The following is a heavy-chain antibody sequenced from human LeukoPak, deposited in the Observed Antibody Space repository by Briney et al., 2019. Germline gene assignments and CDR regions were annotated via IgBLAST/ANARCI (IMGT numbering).Heavy chain of an antibody. CDR1: GGSISSYY. V-gene: IGHV4-59*08. Sequence: SETLSLTCTVSGGSISSYYWSWIRQPPGKGLEWIGYIYNSGNSNYNPSLKSRVTISLDTPRNQFTLKLTSVTAADTAIYYCARRVAVRPRYYFDYWGQGTLVTVSS. CDR2: IYNSGNS. CDR3: ARRVAVRPRYYFDY. D-gene: IGHD6-6*01. J-gene: IGHJ4*02.